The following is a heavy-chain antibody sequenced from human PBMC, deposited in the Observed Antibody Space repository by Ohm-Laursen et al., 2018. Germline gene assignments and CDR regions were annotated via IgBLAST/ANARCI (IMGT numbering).Heavy chain of an antibody. V-gene: IGHV1-69*04. Sequence: SSVKVSCKASGGTFSSYAISWVRQAPGQGLEWMGRIIPILGIANYAQKFQGRVTITADKSTNTAYMELSSLRSEDTAVYYCASIAGIAAYYYGMDVWGQGTTVTVSS. CDR1: GGTFSSYA. CDR3: ASIAGIAAYYYGMDV. CDR2: IIPILGIA. D-gene: IGHD6-13*01. J-gene: IGHJ6*02.